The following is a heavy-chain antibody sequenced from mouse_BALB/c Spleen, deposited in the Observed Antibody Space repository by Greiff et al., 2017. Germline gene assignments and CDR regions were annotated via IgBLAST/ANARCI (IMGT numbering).Heavy chain of an antibody. CDR1: GYSITSGYI. D-gene: IGHD1-1*01. V-gene: IGHV3-1*02. J-gene: IGHJ1*01. CDR2: IHYSGST. CDR3: AKDCGSSHWYFDV. Sequence: DVQLQESGPDLVKPSQSLSLTCTVTGYSITSGYIWHLIRQFPGNKLEWMGYIHYSGSTNYNPSFKSRISITQDTSTNQFFMQLNSVTTEDTATYTAAKDCGSSHWYFDVWGAGTTVTVSS.